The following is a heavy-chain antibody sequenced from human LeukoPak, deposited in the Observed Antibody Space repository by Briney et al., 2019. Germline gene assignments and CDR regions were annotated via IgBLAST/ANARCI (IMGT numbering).Heavy chain of an antibody. CDR3: ARIAPHTALVTNWFAP. V-gene: IGHV2-26*01. CDR2: IFWNDEK. D-gene: IGHD5-18*01. J-gene: IGHJ5*02. Sequence: SGPVLVKPTETLTVTRTVSGFSLSNARMGVSWIRQPPGKALEWLAHIFWNDEKSYSTSLKSRLTISKDTSKSQVVLTMTNMDPVDTATYYCARIAPHTALVTNWFAPWGQGTLVTVSS. CDR1: GFSLSNARMG.